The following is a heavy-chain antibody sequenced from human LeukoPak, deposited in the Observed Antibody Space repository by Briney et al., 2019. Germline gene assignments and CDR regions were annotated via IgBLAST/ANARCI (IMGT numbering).Heavy chain of an antibody. CDR1: GFTFSSYS. CDR3: ASSQQLTYYFDY. CDR2: ISSSSSYI. Sequence: GGSPRLSCAASGFTFSSYSMNWVRQAPGKGLEWVSSISSSSSYIYYADSVKGRFTISRDNAKNSLYLQMNSLRAEDTAVYYCASSQQLTYYFDYWGQGTLVTVSS. D-gene: IGHD6-13*01. V-gene: IGHV3-21*01. J-gene: IGHJ4*02.